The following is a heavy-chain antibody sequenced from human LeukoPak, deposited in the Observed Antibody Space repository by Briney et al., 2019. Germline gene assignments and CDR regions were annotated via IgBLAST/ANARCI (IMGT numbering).Heavy chain of an antibody. CDR3: ARGGGAYYYDNSGYYRLGFDY. Sequence: VASVKVSCTASGYTFTSYGINWVRQAPGLGLEWMGWMNFNSGNTGYAQKFQGRVTMTRNTSISTAYMELSSLRSEDTAVYYCARGGGAYYYDNSGYYRLGFDYWGQGTLVTVSS. J-gene: IGHJ4*02. CDR2: MNFNSGNT. CDR1: GYTFTSYG. V-gene: IGHV1-8*01. D-gene: IGHD3-22*01.